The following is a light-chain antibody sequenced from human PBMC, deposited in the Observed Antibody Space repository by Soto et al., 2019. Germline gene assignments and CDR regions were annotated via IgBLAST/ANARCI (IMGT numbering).Light chain of an antibody. V-gene: IGKV1-16*02. CDR3: QQYISYPLT. CDR2: GAS. CDR1: QGIRNY. J-gene: IGKJ4*01. Sequence: DIEMTQSPSSLSASVGDRVTITCRASQGIRNYLAWFQQKQGKAPKTLIHGASSLEPGVPPKFSGGGSGTDFTLTITSLQPEDCATYYCQQYISYPLTFGGGTRVEI.